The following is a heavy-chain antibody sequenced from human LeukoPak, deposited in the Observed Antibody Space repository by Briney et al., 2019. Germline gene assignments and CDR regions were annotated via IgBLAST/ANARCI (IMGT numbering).Heavy chain of an antibody. CDR1: GFNFNKYE. V-gene: IGHV3-48*03. J-gene: IGHJ4*02. Sequence: GGSLRLSCAASGFNFNKYEMNWVRQAPGKGLEWISYINGRGATIENADSVRGRFTISRDNAKNTLYLQMNSLRVEDTAVYYCARQSPSQGTDYWGQGTLVTVSS. CDR2: INGRGATI. CDR3: ARQSPSQGTDY.